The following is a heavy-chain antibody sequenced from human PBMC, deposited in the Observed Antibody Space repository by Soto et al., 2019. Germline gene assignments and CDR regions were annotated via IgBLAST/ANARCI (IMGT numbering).Heavy chain of an antibody. D-gene: IGHD1-26*01. CDR1: GFTFSSYA. V-gene: IGHV3-30-3*01. J-gene: IGHJ4*02. CDR3: ARDGNIMEWELLFDY. CDR2: ISYDGSNK. Sequence: QVQLVESGGGVVQPGRSLRLSCAASGFTFSSYAMHWVRQAPGKGLEWVAVISYDGSNKYYADSVKGRFTISRDNSKNTLYLEMNSLRAEDTAVYYCARDGNIMEWELLFDYWGQGTLVTVSS.